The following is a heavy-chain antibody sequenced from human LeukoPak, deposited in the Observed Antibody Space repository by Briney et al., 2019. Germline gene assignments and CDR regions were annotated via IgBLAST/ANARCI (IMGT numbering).Heavy chain of an antibody. CDR3: ARVSGDYVWGSYRPNWFDP. J-gene: IGHJ5*02. Sequence: PSETLSLTCTVSGGSISSYYWSWIRQPPGKGLEWIGYIYYSGSTNYNPSLKSRVTISVDTSKNQFSLKLSSVTAADTAVYYCARVSGDYVWGSYRPNWFDPWGQGTLVTVSS. CDR1: GGSISSYY. CDR2: IYYSGST. V-gene: IGHV4-59*01. D-gene: IGHD3-16*02.